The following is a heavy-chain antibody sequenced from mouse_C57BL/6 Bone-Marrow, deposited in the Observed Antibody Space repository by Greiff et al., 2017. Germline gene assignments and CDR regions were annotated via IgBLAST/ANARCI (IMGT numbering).Heavy chain of an antibody. Sequence: VQLQQSGAELVRPGASVKLSCTASGFNIKDDYMHWVKQRPEQGLEWIGWIDPENGDTEYASKFQGKATITADPSSNTAYLQLSSRTSEYTAVYYCTTCYGSSYWYFDVWGTGTTVTVSS. D-gene: IGHD1-1*01. CDR1: GFNIKDDY. CDR3: TTCYGSSYWYFDV. CDR2: IDPENGDT. J-gene: IGHJ1*03. V-gene: IGHV14-4*01.